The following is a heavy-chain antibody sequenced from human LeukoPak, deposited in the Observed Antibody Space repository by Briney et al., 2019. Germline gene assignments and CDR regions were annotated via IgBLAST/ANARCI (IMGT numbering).Heavy chain of an antibody. J-gene: IGHJ5*02. D-gene: IGHD6-6*01. CDR1: GYTFTGYY. V-gene: IGHV1-2*02. CDR3: ARAWYSSSSRKVDP. CDR2: INPNSGGT. Sequence: GASVKASCKASGYTFTGYYMHWVRQAPGQGLEWMGWINPNSGGTNYAQKFQGRVTMTRDTSISTAYMELSRLRSDDTAVYYCARAWYSSSSRKVDPWGQGTLVTVSS.